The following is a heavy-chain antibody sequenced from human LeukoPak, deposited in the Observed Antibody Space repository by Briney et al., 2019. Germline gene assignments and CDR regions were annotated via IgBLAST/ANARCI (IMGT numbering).Heavy chain of an antibody. CDR3: ARATSSGPWPFFGY. V-gene: IGHV6-1*01. Sequence: SQTLSLTCAISGDSVSSNSTTWNWIRQSPSRGLEWLGRTYYRSKWYNDYAVSVRNRITINPDTSKNQFSLQLNSVTPEDTAVYYCARATSSGPWPFFGYWGQGTLVTASS. CDR1: GDSVSSNSTT. D-gene: IGHD6-6*01. J-gene: IGHJ4*02. CDR2: TYYRSKWYN.